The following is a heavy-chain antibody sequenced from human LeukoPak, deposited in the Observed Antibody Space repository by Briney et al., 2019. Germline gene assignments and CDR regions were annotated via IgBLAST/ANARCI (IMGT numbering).Heavy chain of an antibody. D-gene: IGHD6-13*01. Sequence: PGGSLRLSCAASGFTFSSYAMSWVRQAPGKGLEWVSAISGSGGSTYYADSVKGRFTISRDNSKNTLYLQMNSLRAEDTAVYYCAKDPTPPRIAAAPYYFDYWGQGTLVTVSS. CDR1: GFTFSSYA. J-gene: IGHJ4*02. CDR2: ISGSGGST. CDR3: AKDPTPPRIAAAPYYFDY. V-gene: IGHV3-23*01.